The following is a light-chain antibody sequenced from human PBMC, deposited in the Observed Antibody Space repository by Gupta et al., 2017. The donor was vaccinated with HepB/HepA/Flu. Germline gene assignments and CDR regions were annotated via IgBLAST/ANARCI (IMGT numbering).Light chain of an antibody. CDR3: LLCMGGGIWV. Sequence: QTLVTQEPSFSVFPGGTFTLTWGLSSGSVSTSYHPSWYQQTPGQPPRTRIDTTNTRYYGVPDRGYASFLGNNAATHTTGAQAEDEAEEYCLLCMGGGIWVFGGGTKLTVL. V-gene: IGLV8-61*01. CDR1: SGSVSTSYH. J-gene: IGLJ3*02. CDR2: TTN.